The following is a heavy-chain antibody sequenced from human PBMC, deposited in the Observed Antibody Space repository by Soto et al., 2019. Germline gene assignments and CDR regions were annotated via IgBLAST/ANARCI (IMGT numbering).Heavy chain of an antibody. J-gene: IGHJ5*02. CDR3: ARHRYNWNDGINWFDP. D-gene: IGHD1-1*01. V-gene: IGHV1-18*01. Sequence: GALVKVSCKASGYTFTSYGISWVRQAPGQGLEWMGWISAYNGNTNYAQKLQGRVTMTTDTSTSTAYMELRSLRSDDTAVYYCARHRYNWNDGINWFDPWGQGTLVTVSS. CDR2: ISAYNGNT. CDR1: GYTFTSYG.